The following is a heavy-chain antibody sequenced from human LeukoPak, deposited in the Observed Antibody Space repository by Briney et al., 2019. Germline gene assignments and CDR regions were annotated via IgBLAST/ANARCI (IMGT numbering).Heavy chain of an antibody. CDR1: GFTFSSYA. CDR2: ISYDGSNK. V-gene: IGHV3-30*04. Sequence: GGSLRLSCAASGFTFSSYAMHWVRQAPGKGLEWVAVISYDGSNKYYADSVKGRFTISRDNSKNTLYLQMNSLRAEDTAVYYCERDSTGTTDYWGQGTLVTVSS. J-gene: IGHJ4*02. CDR3: ERDSTGTTDY. D-gene: IGHD1-7*01.